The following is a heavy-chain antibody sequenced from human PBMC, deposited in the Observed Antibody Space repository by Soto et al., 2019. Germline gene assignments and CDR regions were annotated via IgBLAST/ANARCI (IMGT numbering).Heavy chain of an antibody. CDR1: GGSISSYY. D-gene: IGHD6-19*01. J-gene: IGHJ5*02. V-gene: IGHV4-59*01. Sequence: PSETLSLTCTVSGGSISSYYWSGIRQPPGKGLEWIGYIYYSGSTNYNPSLKSRVTISVDTSKNQFSLKLSSVTAADTAVYYCARASEGSGWSDNWFDPWGQGTLVTVSS. CDR3: ARASEGSGWSDNWFDP. CDR2: IYYSGST.